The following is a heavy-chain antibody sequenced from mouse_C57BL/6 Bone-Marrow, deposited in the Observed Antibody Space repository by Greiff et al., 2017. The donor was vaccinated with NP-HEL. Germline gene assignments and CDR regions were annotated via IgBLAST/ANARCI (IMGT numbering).Heavy chain of an antibody. V-gene: IGHV5-4*01. CDR1: GFTFSSYA. CDR3: ARDYDGFDYYAMDY. J-gene: IGHJ4*01. D-gene: IGHD2-3*01. CDR2: ISDGGSYT. Sequence: EVKVVESGGGLVKPGGSLKLSCAASGFTFSSYAMSWVRQTPEKRLEWVATISDGGSYTYYPDNVKGRFTISRDTAKNNLYLQMCNLKSEDTAMYYCARDYDGFDYYAMDYWGQGTSVTVSS.